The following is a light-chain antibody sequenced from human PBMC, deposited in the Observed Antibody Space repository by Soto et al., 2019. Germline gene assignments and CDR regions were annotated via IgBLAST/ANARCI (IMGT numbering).Light chain of an antibody. CDR1: QSVLNSFSNKNY. Sequence: DIVMTQSPDSLAVSLGERGTINCKSSQSVLNSFSNKNYLAWYQQKPGQPPKLLIYWASTRESGVPDRFSGSGSGTDFTLSISSLQAEDVAFYYCQQYYSTPWTFGQGTKVEIK. J-gene: IGKJ1*01. V-gene: IGKV4-1*01. CDR2: WAS. CDR3: QQYYSTPWT.